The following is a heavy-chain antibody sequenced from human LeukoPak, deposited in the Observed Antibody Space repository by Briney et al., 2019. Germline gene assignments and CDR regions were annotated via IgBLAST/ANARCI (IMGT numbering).Heavy chain of an antibody. Sequence: ASVKVSCKASGYTFISYGISWVRQAPGQGLEWMGWISAYKGHTKYGQKFQGRVTMTTDTSTSTAYMELRSLRSDDTAVYYCARPGNYGETLDAFDIWGQGTMVTVSS. CDR1: GYTFISYG. CDR2: ISAYKGHT. J-gene: IGHJ3*02. CDR3: ARPGNYGETLDAFDI. V-gene: IGHV1-18*01. D-gene: IGHD4-17*01.